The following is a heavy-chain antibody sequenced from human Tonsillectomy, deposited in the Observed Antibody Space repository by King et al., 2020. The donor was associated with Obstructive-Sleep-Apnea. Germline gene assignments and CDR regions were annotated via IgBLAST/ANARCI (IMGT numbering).Heavy chain of an antibody. Sequence: VQLVQSGGGVVQPGRSLRLSCAASGFTFSSYGMHWVRQAPGKGLEWVAVISYDGSNKYYADSVKGRFTISRDNSKNTLYLQMNSLRAEDTAVYYCAKDPGGGFGEFISSFFDYWSQGTLVTVSS. V-gene: IGHV3-30*18. CDR3: AKDPGGGFGEFISSFFDY. CDR2: ISYDGSNK. J-gene: IGHJ4*02. D-gene: IGHD3-10*01. CDR1: GFTFSSYG.